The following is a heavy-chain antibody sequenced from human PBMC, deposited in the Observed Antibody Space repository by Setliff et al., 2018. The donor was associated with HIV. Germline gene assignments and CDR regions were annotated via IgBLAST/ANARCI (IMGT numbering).Heavy chain of an antibody. CDR2: IYPGDSDT. CDR1: GYSFTNYW. D-gene: IGHD2-15*01. V-gene: IGHV5-51*01. CDR3: ARQVHSSFDP. J-gene: IGHJ5*02. Sequence: PGESLKISCKGSGYSFTNYWIAWVRQMPGKGLEWMGIIYPGDSDTRYSPSFQGQVTISAAKSISTAFLQWSSLKASDTAMYYCARQVHSSFDPWGQGTLVTVS.